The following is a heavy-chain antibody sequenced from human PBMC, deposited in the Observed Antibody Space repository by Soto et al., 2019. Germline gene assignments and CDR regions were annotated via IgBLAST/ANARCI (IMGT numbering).Heavy chain of an antibody. CDR1: GFTFSSYA. CDR2: ISYDGSNK. V-gene: IGHV3-30-3*01. Sequence: QVQLVESGGGVVQPGRSLRLSCAASGFTFSSYAMHWVRQAPGKGLEWVAVISYDGSNKYYADSVKGRFTISRDNSKNTLYLQMNSLRAEDTAVYYCARDSSLTGDYWGQGTLVTVSS. D-gene: IGHD6-6*01. CDR3: ARDSSLTGDY. J-gene: IGHJ4*02.